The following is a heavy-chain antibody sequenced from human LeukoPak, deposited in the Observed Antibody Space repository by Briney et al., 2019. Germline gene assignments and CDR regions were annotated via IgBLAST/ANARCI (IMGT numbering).Heavy chain of an antibody. Sequence: PSETLPLTCTASGGSISSYYWSWIRQPPGKGLEWIGYIYYSGSTNYNPSLKSRVTISVDTSKNQFSLKLSSVTAADTAVYYCARHEATVTNFDYWGQGTLVTVSS. J-gene: IGHJ4*02. CDR3: ARHEATVTNFDY. CDR2: IYYSGST. V-gene: IGHV4-59*08. D-gene: IGHD4-17*01. CDR1: GGSISSYY.